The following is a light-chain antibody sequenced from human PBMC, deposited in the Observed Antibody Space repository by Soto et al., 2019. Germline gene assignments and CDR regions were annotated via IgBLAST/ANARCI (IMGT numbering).Light chain of an antibody. Sequence: DIQMTQSPSTLSASVGDRVTITCRASQSISSWLAWYQQKPGKAPKLLIYDASSLESGVPSRFSGSGSGTEFNLTICSLEPDDFATYYCQQYNSYSPYTFGQGTKLEIK. CDR3: QQYNSYSPYT. CDR1: QSISSW. CDR2: DAS. V-gene: IGKV1-5*01. J-gene: IGKJ2*01.